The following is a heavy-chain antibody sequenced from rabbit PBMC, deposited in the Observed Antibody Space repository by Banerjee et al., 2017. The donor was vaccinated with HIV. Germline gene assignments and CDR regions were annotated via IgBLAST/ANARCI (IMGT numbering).Heavy chain of an antibody. D-gene: IGHD6-1*01. V-gene: IGHV1S45*01. Sequence: QEQLVESGGGLVTLGGSLKLSCKASGIDFSSYGISWVRQAPGKGLEWIACIYAGSSGSTYYATWAKGRFTISKMPSTTVTLQMTSLTAADTATYFCARFIASFAGYGYADLWGPGTLVTVS. CDR2: IYAGSSGST. J-gene: IGHJ6*01. CDR1: GIDFSSYG. CDR3: ARFIASFAGYGYADL.